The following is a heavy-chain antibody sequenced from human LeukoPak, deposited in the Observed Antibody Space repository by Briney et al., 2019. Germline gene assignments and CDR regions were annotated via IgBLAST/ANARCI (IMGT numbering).Heavy chain of an antibody. V-gene: IGHV3-23*01. J-gene: IGHJ4*02. CDR1: GFTFSSYG. Sequence: GGSLRLSCAASGFTFSSYGMSWVRQASGKGLEWVSGISGSGGTTYYADSVKGRFTISRDNSKNTLYLQMNSLRAEDTAVYYCAKLMQGQQDYYFDYWGQGTLVTVSS. CDR2: ISGSGGTT. D-gene: IGHD6-13*01. CDR3: AKLMQGQQDYYFDY.